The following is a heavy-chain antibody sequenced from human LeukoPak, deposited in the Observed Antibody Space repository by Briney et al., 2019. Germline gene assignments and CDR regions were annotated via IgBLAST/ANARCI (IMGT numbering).Heavy chain of an antibody. CDR2: IKQDGSEK. V-gene: IGHV3-7*01. CDR1: GFTFSSYW. D-gene: IGHD1-26*01. CDR3: ARQGELLYLDS. Sequence: GGSLRLACAAYGFTFSSYWMSWVRHAPGKGLEWVANIKQDGSEKYYVDSVKGRFTISRDDAKNSLYLQMNCLRAEDTAVYYCARQGELLYLDSWGQGTLVTVSS. J-gene: IGHJ4*02.